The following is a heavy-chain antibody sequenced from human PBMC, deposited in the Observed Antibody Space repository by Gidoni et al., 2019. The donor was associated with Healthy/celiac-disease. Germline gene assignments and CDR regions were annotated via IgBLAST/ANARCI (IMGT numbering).Heavy chain of an antibody. CDR1: GGSISRGSSY. CDR2: IYTSGRT. CDR3: ARERGGATGD. Sequence: QVQLQESGPGLVKPSQTLSLTCTVSGGSISRGSSYWSWIRQPAGKGLGGIGLIYTSGRTNYNPSPKSLVTISVDTSKNQFSLKLSSVTAADTAVYYCARERGGATGDWGQGTLVTVSS. V-gene: IGHV4-61*02. J-gene: IGHJ4*02. D-gene: IGHD1-26*01.